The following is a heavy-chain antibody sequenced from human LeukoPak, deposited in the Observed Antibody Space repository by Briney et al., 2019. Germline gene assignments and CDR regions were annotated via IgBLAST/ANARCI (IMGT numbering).Heavy chain of an antibody. CDR2: INPSGGST. Sequence: ASVKVSCKASGYTFTSYYMHWVRQAPGQGLEWTGIINPSGGSTSYAQKFQGRVTMTRDTSTSTVYMELSSLRSEDTAVYYCARGRGVITFGGVIVRGFDYWGQGTLVTVSS. CDR3: ARGRGVITFGGVIVRGFDY. V-gene: IGHV1-46*01. D-gene: IGHD3-16*02. J-gene: IGHJ4*02. CDR1: GYTFTSYY.